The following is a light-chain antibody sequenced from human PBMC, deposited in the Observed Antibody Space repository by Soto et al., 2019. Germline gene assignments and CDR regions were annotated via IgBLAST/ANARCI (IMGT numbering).Light chain of an antibody. V-gene: IGKV1-5*03. J-gene: IGKJ1*01. CDR3: QHYNRYSEA. CDR1: QTISSW. Sequence: DIQMTQSPSTLSGSVGDRVTITCRASQTISSWLAWYQQKPGKAPKLLIYKASTLKSGVPSRFSGSGSGTEFTLTISSLQPDDCASYYCQHYNRYSEAFGQGTKVELK. CDR2: KAS.